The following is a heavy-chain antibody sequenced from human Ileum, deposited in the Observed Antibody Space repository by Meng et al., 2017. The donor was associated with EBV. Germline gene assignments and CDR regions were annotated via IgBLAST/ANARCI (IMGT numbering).Heavy chain of an antibody. CDR1: GSTFTNYD. J-gene: IGHJ4*02. CDR3: VRTLERGDY. D-gene: IGHD5-24*01. V-gene: IGHV1-8*01. CDR2: MNPKTGTA. Sequence: QVALVKLGAGVKKPGASVKVSCKASGSTFTNYDISWVRQATGQGLEWMGWMNPKTGTAHYAQKFQGRVSMTRDTSITTAYMELSSLTSEDTAVYYCVRTLERGDYWGQGTLVTVSS.